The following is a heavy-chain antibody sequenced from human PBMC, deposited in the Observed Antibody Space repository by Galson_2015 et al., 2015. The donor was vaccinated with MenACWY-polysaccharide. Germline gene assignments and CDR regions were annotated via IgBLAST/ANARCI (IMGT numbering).Heavy chain of an antibody. CDR3: AREGSRIVFHAFDI. D-gene: IGHD2-2*01. Sequence: SLRLSCAASGSRFSNSGMHWVRQAPGKGLEWVAVIQYDGSNKVYADSVKGRFTISRDNSKNTEFLEMNTLGVEDTAVYYCAREGSRIVFHAFDIWGQGTMLTVSS. CDR2: IQYDGSNK. V-gene: IGHV3-33*01. CDR1: GSRFSNSG. J-gene: IGHJ3*02.